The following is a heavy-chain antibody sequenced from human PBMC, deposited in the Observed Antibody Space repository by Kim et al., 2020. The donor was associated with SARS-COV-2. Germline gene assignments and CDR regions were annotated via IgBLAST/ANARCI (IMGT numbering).Heavy chain of an antibody. D-gene: IGHD5-12*01. CDR3: TRRIGAYGVPDGFDP. V-gene: IGHV3-73*01. Sequence: ATEKGRFTITRDDSKNTAYLQMTSLKTEDTAVYSCTRRIGAYGVPDGFDPWGQGTLVTVSS. J-gene: IGHJ5*02.